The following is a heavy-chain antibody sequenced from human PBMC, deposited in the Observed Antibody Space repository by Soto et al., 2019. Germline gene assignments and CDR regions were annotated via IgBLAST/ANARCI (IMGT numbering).Heavy chain of an antibody. Sequence: GGSLRLSCAASGFTFSSYAMHWVRQAPGKGLEWVAVISYDGSNKYYADSVKGRFTISRDNSKNTLYLQMNSLRAEDTAVYYCARGGHYYDSSGYRLFDYWGQGTLVTVSS. V-gene: IGHV3-30-3*01. CDR2: ISYDGSNK. J-gene: IGHJ4*02. CDR1: GFTFSSYA. CDR3: ARGGHYYDSSGYRLFDY. D-gene: IGHD3-22*01.